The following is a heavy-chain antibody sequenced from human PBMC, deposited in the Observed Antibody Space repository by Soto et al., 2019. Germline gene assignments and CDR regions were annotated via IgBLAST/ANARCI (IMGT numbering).Heavy chain of an antibody. CDR1: GFTFRSYG. V-gene: IGHV3-33*01. CDR2: IWYDGTKS. D-gene: IGHD3-22*01. CDR3: ARDDDTSGHYFFNY. Sequence: GGSLRLSCAASGFTFRSYGFHWVRQAPGKGLEWLAVIWYDGTKSYYADSVKGRVTISRDNSKTTVYLAMTSLSAEDTAMYHCARDDDTSGHYFFNYWGQGALVTVSS. J-gene: IGHJ4*02.